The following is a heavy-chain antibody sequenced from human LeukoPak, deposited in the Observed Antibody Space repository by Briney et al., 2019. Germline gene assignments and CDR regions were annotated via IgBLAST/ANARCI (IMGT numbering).Heavy chain of an antibody. CDR2: ISISGGST. J-gene: IGHJ4*02. CDR3: ANEIRPNDH. CDR1: GFTFSSSA. Sequence: PGGSLRLSCAASGFTFSSSAMSWVRQAPGKGLEWVSAISISGGSTYYADSVKGRFTISRDNSKNTLYLQMNSLRPEDTAVYYCANEIRPNDHWGQGTLVTVSS. D-gene: IGHD4-17*01. V-gene: IGHV3-23*01.